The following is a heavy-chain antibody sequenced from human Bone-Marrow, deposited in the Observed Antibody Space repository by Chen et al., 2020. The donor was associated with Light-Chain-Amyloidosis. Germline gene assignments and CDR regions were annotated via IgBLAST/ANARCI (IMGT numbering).Heavy chain of an antibody. D-gene: IGHD3-16*01. J-gene: IGHJ4*02. Sequence: QLAESGGRLVRPGESLRLSCEASGFTFSNHALSWVRQAPGKGLEWVSGSTADGGWTTYIDSVKGRFTISRDNTLNTLYLQLSSLRADDTAVYYCVTGGFDLWGRGTLVLVSS. CDR2: STADGGWT. CDR1: GFTFSNHA. V-gene: IGHV3-23*04. CDR3: VTGGFDL.